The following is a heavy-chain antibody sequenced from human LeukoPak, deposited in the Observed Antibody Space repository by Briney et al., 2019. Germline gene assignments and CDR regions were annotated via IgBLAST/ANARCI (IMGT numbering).Heavy chain of an antibody. V-gene: IGHV1-69*13. J-gene: IGHJ3*02. Sequence: ASVKVSCKASGGTFSGYAISWVRQAPGQGLEWMGGIIPIFGTANYAQKFQGRVTITADESTSTAYMELSSLRSEDTAVYYCARDRDFWSGYYLHDAFDIWGQGTMVTVSS. D-gene: IGHD3-3*01. CDR1: GGTFSGYA. CDR2: IIPIFGTA. CDR3: ARDRDFWSGYYLHDAFDI.